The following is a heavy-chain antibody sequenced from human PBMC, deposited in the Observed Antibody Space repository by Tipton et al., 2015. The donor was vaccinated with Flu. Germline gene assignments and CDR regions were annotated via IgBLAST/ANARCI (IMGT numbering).Heavy chain of an antibody. CDR3: TRDSPLVVVTFDYFDY. CDR2: VSGGGAIT. J-gene: IGHJ4*02. CDR1: GCTFSRYA. D-gene: IGHD2-21*02. Sequence: SLRLSCAASGCTFSRYAMSWVRQAPGKGLEWVSAVSGGGAITYFADSVKGRFTISRDNSKNILYLQMNSLRADDTAVYYCTRDSPLVVVTFDYFDYWGQGTLVTVSS. V-gene: IGHV3-23*01.